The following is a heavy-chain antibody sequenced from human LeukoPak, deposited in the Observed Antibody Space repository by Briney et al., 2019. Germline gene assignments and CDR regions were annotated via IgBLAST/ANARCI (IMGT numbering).Heavy chain of an antibody. D-gene: IGHD3-9*01. CDR2: INHSGST. J-gene: IGHJ4*02. V-gene: IGHV4-34*01. Sequence: SETLSLTCAVYGGSFSGYYWSWIRQPPGKGLEWIGEINHSGSTNYNPSLKSRVTISVDTSKNQFSLKLSSVTAADTAVYYCARVRNVLRYFDWSRYYFDYWGQGTLVTVSS. CDR1: GGSFSGYY. CDR3: ARVRNVLRYFDWSRYYFDY.